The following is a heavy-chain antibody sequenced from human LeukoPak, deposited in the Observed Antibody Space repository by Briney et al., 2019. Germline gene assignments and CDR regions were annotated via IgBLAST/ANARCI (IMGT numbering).Heavy chain of an antibody. CDR1: GFAFSTYS. Sequence: GGSLRLSCVASGFAFSTYSMNWVRQAPGQGLEWVASIDGSSTYIFYAGSLKGRFTITRDNAKSSLYLQIKNLGADDTAMYYCTKTPLSGYYFDFWGQGTMVTVSS. CDR3: TKTPLSGYYFDF. CDR2: IDGSSTYI. V-gene: IGHV3-21*03. J-gene: IGHJ4*02. D-gene: IGHD3-3*01.